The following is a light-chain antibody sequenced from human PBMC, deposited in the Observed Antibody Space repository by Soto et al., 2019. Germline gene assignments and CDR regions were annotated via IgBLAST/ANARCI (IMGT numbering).Light chain of an antibody. Sequence: IVMTQSPATLSVSPVEIAKLYFMASQSISSKLAWYQQKPGQAPRLFMFRASSRATGIPARFSGSGSGTEFTLTISSLQSEDFAVYFCQQYHKWPLTCGGGTKGDI. J-gene: IGKJ4*01. CDR2: RAS. CDR1: QSISSK. V-gene: IGKV3-15*01. CDR3: QQYHKWPLT.